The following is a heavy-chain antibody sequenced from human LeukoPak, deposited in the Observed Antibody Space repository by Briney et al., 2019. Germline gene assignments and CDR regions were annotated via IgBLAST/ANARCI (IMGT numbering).Heavy chain of an antibody. Sequence: ASVKVSCKASGGTFSSYAISWVRQATGQGLEWMGWMNPNSGNTGYAQKFQGRVTMTRNTSISTAYMELSSLRSEDTAVYYCARGQAGWFGESIDYWGQGTLVTVSS. D-gene: IGHD3-10*01. CDR3: ARGQAGWFGESIDY. J-gene: IGHJ4*02. CDR1: GGTFSSYA. V-gene: IGHV1-8*02. CDR2: MNPNSGNT.